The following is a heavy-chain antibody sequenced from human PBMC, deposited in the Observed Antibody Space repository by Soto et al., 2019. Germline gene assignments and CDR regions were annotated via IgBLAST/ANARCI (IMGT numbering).Heavy chain of an antibody. V-gene: IGHV1-18*01. CDR1: GYTFYSVS. CDR3: ARVLGDSYVSYYFDY. Sequence: GPVEVSRKASGYTFYSVSVAWGRQAPRQGLEWMGWISAYTGNTNSAQKLQGRVTMTTDTSASTAYMEVKSLRSDDTAVYYSARVLGDSYVSYYFDYWGQGTLVTSP. CDR2: ISAYTGNT. D-gene: IGHD3-16*01. J-gene: IGHJ4*02.